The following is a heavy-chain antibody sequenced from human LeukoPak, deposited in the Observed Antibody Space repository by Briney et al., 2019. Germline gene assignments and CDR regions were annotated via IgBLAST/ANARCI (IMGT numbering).Heavy chain of an antibody. J-gene: IGHJ4*02. D-gene: IGHD6-13*01. CDR2: IIPILGIA. V-gene: IGHV1-69*04. CDR3: ARAPWGSSWLIDYFDY. CDR1: GGTFSSYA. Sequence: SVKVSCKASGGTFSSYAISWVRQAPGQGLEWMGRIIPILGIANYAQKFQGRVTITADKSTSTAYMELSSLRSEDTAVYYCARAPWGSSWLIDYFDYWGQGTLVTVSS.